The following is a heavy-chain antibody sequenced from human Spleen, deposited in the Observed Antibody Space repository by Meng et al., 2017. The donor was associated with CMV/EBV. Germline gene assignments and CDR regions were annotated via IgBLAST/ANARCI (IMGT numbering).Heavy chain of an antibody. Sequence: ASVKVSCKASGYTFTSYGISWVRQAPGQGLEWMGWISAYNGNTNYAQKLQGRVTMTTDTSTSTAYMELRSLRSDDTAVYYCATGLTANYYYYGMDVWGQGTTVTVSS. J-gene: IGHJ6*02. D-gene: IGHD3-22*01. V-gene: IGHV1-18*01. CDR2: ISAYNGNT. CDR1: GYTFTSYG. CDR3: ATGLTANYYYYGMDV.